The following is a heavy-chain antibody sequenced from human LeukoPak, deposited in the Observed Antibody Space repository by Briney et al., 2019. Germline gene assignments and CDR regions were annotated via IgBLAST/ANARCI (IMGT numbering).Heavy chain of an antibody. CDR3: ARTYSSSWSYCDS. CDR2: INPSSGST. V-gene: IGHV1-46*01. J-gene: IGHJ4*02. D-gene: IGHD6-13*01. Sequence: ASVKVSCKASGYTFTAYYIHWVRPAPGQGLDWVGMINPSSGSTRFAQMFQDRVTMTRDTSTSAVYMELSSLTSGDTAMYYCARTYSSSWSYCDSWGQGTLVTVSS. CDR1: GYTFTAYY.